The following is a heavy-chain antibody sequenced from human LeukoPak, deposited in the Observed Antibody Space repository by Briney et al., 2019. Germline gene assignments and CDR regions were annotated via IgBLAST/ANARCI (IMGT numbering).Heavy chain of an antibody. J-gene: IGHJ4*02. Sequence: SQTLSLTCSVSGVSITGDEDFWNWIRQPPGKGLELIGYVHHSGNRYYDSSLKSRVTISVDTSKNQFSLKLSSVTAADTAVYYCARIAVTGQRAFDYWGQGALVTVSS. V-gene: IGHV4-30-2*01. CDR1: GVSITGDEDF. CDR2: VHHSGNR. CDR3: ARIAVTGQRAFDY. D-gene: IGHD6-19*01.